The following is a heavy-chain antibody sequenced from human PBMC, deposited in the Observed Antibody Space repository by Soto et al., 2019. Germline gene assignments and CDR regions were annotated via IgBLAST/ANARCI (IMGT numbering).Heavy chain of an antibody. V-gene: IGHV4-39*01. CDR2: VYYGGST. Sequence: QLQLQESGPGLMKPSETLSLTCTVSGGSISSSSFYWGWIRQPPGKGLEWIGSVYYGGSTYYNPSLESRVTISVDTSKNQFSLRLSSVTAADTAMYYCARQARTVNRDPYYSGMDVWGQGTTVTVSS. J-gene: IGHJ6*02. CDR3: ARQARTVNRDPYYSGMDV. D-gene: IGHD3-10*01. CDR1: GGSISSSSFY.